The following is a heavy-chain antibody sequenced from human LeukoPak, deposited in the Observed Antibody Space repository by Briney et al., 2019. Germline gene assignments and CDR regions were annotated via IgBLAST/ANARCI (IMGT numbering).Heavy chain of an antibody. CDR3: AREDTYYYYYMDV. CDR2: ISSSSSYI. V-gene: IGHV3-21*01. D-gene: IGHD5-18*01. Sequence: GGSLRLSCAASGFTFNTYNMNWVRQAPGKGLEWVSSISSSSSYIYYADSVKGRFTISRDNAKNSLYLQMNSLRAEDTAVYYCAREDTYYYYYMDVWGKGTTVTVSS. CDR1: GFTFNTYN. J-gene: IGHJ6*03.